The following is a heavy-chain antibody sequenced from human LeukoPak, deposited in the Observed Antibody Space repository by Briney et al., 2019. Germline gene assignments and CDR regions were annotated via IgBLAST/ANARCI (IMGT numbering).Heavy chain of an antibody. CDR3: AGDSSGWHYYFDY. V-gene: IGHV3-11*04. J-gene: IGHJ4*02. D-gene: IGHD6-19*01. CDR1: RFTFDYYY. Sequence: GGSLRLSCAASRFTFDYYYMTWIRQAPGKGLEWISYISSSGTTIDYADSVMGRFTISRDNVKELVFLEMNSLRAEDTAVYYCAGDSSGWHYYFDYWGQGTLVTVSS. CDR2: ISSSGTTI.